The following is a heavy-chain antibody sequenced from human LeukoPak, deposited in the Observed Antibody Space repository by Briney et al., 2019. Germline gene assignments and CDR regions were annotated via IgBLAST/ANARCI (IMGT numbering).Heavy chain of an antibody. CDR2: ISWNSGSI. J-gene: IGHJ4*02. D-gene: IGHD6-13*01. CDR3: AKDKGSIAAAVFDY. Sequence: GGSLRLSCAASGFTFDDYAMHWVRQAPGKGLEWVSGISWNSGSIGYADSVKGRFTISRDNAKNSLHLQMNSLRAEDTALYYCAKDKGSIAAAVFDYWGQGTLVTVSS. V-gene: IGHV3-9*01. CDR1: GFTFDDYA.